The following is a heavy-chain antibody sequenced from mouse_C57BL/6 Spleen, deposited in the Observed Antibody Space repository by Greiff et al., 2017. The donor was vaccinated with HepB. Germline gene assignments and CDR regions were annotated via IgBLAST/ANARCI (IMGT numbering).Heavy chain of an antibody. D-gene: IGHD2-5*01. V-gene: IGHV1-69*01. Sequence: VQLQQPGAELVMPGASVKLSCKASGYTFTSYWMHWVKQRPGQGLEWIGEIDPSDSYTNYNQKFKGKSTLTVDKSSSTAYMQLSSLTSEDSAVYYCARGAYYSTHEGAMDYWGQGTSVTVSS. CDR2: IDPSDSYT. CDR3: ARGAYYSTHEGAMDY. J-gene: IGHJ4*01. CDR1: GYTFTSYW.